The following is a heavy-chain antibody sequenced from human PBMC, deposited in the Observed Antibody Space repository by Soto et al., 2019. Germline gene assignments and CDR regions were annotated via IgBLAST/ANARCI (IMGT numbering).Heavy chain of an antibody. Sequence: QVQLQQWGAGLLKPSETLSLTCAVYGGSFSGYYWTWIRQPPGTGLEWSGEINDSGSTNYNPSLKIRITISVETSPNKFSLKLTSVTAAATAVYYCARDKITGLFDYWGQGTLVTVSS. J-gene: IGHJ4*02. D-gene: IGHD2-8*02. CDR1: GGSFSGYY. CDR2: INDSGST. V-gene: IGHV4-34*01. CDR3: ARDKITGLFDY.